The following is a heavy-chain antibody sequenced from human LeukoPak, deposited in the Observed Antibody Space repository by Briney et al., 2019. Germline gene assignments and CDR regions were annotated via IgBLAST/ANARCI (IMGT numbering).Heavy chain of an antibody. D-gene: IGHD5-18*01. J-gene: IGHJ4*02. CDR2: INHSGST. Sequence: SETLSLTCAVYGGSFSGYYWSWIRQPPGKGLEWIGEINHSGSTNYNPSLKSRVTISVDTSKNQFSLKLSSVTAADTAVYYCARSGPEKPKYSYGDDCWGQGTLVTVSS. CDR1: GGSFSGYY. CDR3: ARSGPEKPKYSYGDDC. V-gene: IGHV4-34*01.